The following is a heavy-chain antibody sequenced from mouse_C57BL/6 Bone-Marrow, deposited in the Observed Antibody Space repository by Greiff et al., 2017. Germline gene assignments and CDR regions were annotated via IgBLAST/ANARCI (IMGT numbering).Heavy chain of an antibody. J-gene: IGHJ4*01. V-gene: IGHV5-6*01. CDR1: GFTSSSYG. CDR3: GRHRDGGSYNDAMDY. CDR2: ISSGGSYT. Sequence: EVMLVESGGDLVKPGGSLKLSCAASGFTSSSYGMSWVRQTPDKRLEWVATISSGGSYTYYPDRVKGRFTISRDNATNTLSLQMSSLKSEDTAMYYYGRHRDGGSYNDAMDYWGQGTSVTVSS. D-gene: IGHD1-1*02.